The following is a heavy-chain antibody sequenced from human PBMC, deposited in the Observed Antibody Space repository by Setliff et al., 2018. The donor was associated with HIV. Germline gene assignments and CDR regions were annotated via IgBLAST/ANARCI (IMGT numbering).Heavy chain of an antibody. CDR3: ARRASSHGPYWYFDL. V-gene: IGHV4-34*01. J-gene: IGHJ2*01. CDR1: DGSFSGSFSGYY. D-gene: IGHD2-2*01. Sequence: PSETLSLTCAVYDGSFSGSFSGYYWSWIRQPPGKGLEWIGEINHSGSTSYNPSLESRVTISVDMSKNQFSLRLNSVSAADTAVYYCARRASSHGPYWYFDLWGRGTLVTVSS. CDR2: INHSGST.